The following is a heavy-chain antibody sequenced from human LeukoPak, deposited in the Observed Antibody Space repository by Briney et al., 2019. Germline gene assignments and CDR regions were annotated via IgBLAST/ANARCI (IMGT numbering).Heavy chain of an antibody. V-gene: IGHV1-46*01. J-gene: IGHJ4*02. CDR1: GYTFTSYY. D-gene: IGHD6-13*01. Sequence: ASVKVSCKASGYTFTSYYMHWVRQAPGQGLEWMGIINPSGGSTSYAQKFQGRVTMTRDMSTSTVYMELSSLRSEDTAVYYCARAPTPAAAIDYWGQGTLVTVSS. CDR3: ARAPTPAAAIDY. CDR2: INPSGGST.